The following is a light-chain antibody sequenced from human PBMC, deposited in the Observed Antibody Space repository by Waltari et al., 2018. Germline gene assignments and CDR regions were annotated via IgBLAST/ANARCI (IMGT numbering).Light chain of an antibody. CDR3: ATWDAGLTAVV. CDR2: SNG. J-gene: IGLJ2*01. V-gene: IGLV1-44*01. CDR1: NSNVGSSN. Sequence: QYVVTQSPSASGAPGQRVTISCSGSNSNVGSSNVHWYHKVPGTAPRLLIGSNGQGSCVVPDRFSATKAGTLASRSISGLQSADEAEYYCATWDAGLTAVVYGGGTTVAVL.